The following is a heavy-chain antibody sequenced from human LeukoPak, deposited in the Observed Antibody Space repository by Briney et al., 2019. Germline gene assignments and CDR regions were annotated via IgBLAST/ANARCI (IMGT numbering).Heavy chain of an antibody. Sequence: SETLSLTCTVSGGSISSGDYYWSWIRQPPGKGLEWIGYIYYSGSTYYNPSLKSRVTISVDTSKNQLSLKLSSVTAADTAVYYCARSYYYDSSGVDYWGQGTLVTVSS. CDR1: GGSISSGDYY. J-gene: IGHJ4*02. CDR2: IYYSGST. D-gene: IGHD3-22*01. V-gene: IGHV4-30-4*01. CDR3: ARSYYYDSSGVDY.